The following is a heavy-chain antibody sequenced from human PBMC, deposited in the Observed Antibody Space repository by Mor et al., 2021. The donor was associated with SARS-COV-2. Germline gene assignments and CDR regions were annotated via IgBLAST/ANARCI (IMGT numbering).Heavy chain of an antibody. Sequence: LKSRVTISVDKSKNQFSLKLASVTAADTAVYYCARLRFLEWLPFDYWGQGTLV. V-gene: IGHV4-4*02. D-gene: IGHD3-3*01. CDR3: ARLRFLEWLPFDY. J-gene: IGHJ4*02.